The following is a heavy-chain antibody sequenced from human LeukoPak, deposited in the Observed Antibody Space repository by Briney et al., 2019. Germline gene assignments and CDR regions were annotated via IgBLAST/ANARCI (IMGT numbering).Heavy chain of an antibody. D-gene: IGHD1-26*01. CDR3: VRDRSRSSGTYSPPYFDY. CDR2: VNTVSSYI. CDR1: GFTFSDYS. J-gene: IGHJ4*02. V-gene: IGHV3-21*01. Sequence: PGGSLRLSCAASGFTFSDYSMNWVRQAPGKGLEWVASVNTVSSYIYYADSMRGRFTISRDNAKNSLYLQMDTLRVDDTAVYYCVRDRSRSSGTYSPPYFDYWGQGTLVTVSS.